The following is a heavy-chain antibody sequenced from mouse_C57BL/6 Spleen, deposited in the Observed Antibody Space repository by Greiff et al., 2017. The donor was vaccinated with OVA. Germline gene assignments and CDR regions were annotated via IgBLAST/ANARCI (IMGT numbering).Heavy chain of an antibody. CDR2: ISDGGSYT. CDR3: AREGDGSSYSFDY. Sequence: EVQVVESGGGLVKPGGSLKLSCAASGFTFSSYAMSWVRQTPEKRLEWVATISDGGSYTYYPDNVKGRFTISRDNAKNNLYLQMSHLKSEDTAMYYCAREGDGSSYSFDYWGQGTTLTVSS. J-gene: IGHJ2*01. CDR1: GFTFSSYA. V-gene: IGHV5-4*01. D-gene: IGHD1-1*01.